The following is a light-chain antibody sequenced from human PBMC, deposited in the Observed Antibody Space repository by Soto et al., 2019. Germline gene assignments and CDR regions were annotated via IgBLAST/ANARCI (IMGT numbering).Light chain of an antibody. J-gene: IGKJ1*01. CDR2: AAS. CDR3: QQCGGSPT. Sequence: EIVVTQSPATLSVSPGERATLSCRASQSVGSNLAWYQQRPGQAPRLLIYAASSRATGVPDRFSGSGSGTDFTLTISRLEAEDFAMYYCQQCGGSPTFGQGTKVDIK. CDR1: QSVGSN. V-gene: IGKV3-20*01.